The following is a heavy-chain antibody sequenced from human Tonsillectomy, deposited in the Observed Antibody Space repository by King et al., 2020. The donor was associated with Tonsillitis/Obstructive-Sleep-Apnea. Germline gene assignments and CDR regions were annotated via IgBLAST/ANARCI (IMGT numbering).Heavy chain of an antibody. D-gene: IGHD3-16*01. CDR1: GFTFSSYA. V-gene: IGHV3-30*04. J-gene: IGHJ3*02. Sequence: QLVQSGGGVVQPGRSLRLSCAASGFTFSSYAMHWVRQAPGKGLEWVAVISYDGSNKYYADSVKGRFTISRDNSKNTLYLQMNSLRAEDTAVYYCAREWGGERYEWGTGGAFDIWGQGTMVTVSS. CDR2: ISYDGSNK. CDR3: AREWGGERYEWGTGGAFDI.